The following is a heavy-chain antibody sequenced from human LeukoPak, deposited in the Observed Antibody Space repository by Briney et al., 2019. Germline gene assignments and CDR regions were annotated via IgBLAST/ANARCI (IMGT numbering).Heavy chain of an antibody. V-gene: IGHV3-33*08. Sequence: GGSLRLSCAAYAFTFNSYGMHWVRQAPGKGLEWVAVIWYDGSNKYYADSVKGRFTISRDNSKNTLYLQMNSLRAEDTAVYYCARVGYYDSSGYLFDYWGQGTLVTVSS. D-gene: IGHD3-22*01. CDR3: ARVGYYDSSGYLFDY. CDR1: AFTFNSYG. CDR2: IWYDGSNK. J-gene: IGHJ4*02.